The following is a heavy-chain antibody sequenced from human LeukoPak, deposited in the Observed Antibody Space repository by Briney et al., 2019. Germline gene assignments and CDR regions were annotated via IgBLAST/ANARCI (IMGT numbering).Heavy chain of an antibody. CDR2: IDPDTGGT. CDR1: GYTFTDYY. CDR3: ANWAVTIPNFNF. D-gene: IGHD3-3*01. V-gene: IGHV1-2*02. J-gene: IGHJ4*02. Sequence: ASVKVSCKASGYTFTDYYIHWVRQAPGQGLEWMGWIDPDTGGTNLAQKFQGRVTMTTDMSITTAYMELTRLRSDDTAVYYCANWAVTIPNFNFWGQGSLVTVSS.